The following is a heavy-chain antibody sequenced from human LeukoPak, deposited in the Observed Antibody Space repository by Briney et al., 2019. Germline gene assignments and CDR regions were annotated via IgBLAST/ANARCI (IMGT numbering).Heavy chain of an antibody. D-gene: IGHD1-14*01. Sequence: ASVKVSCKASGGTFSSYAISWVRQAPGQGLEWMGWISAYNGNTNYAQKLQGRVTMTTDTSTSTAYMELRSLRSDDTAVYYCARSRTYDYFDYWGQGTLVTVSS. CDR3: ARSRTYDYFDY. CDR2: ISAYNGNT. J-gene: IGHJ4*02. V-gene: IGHV1-18*01. CDR1: GGTFSSYA.